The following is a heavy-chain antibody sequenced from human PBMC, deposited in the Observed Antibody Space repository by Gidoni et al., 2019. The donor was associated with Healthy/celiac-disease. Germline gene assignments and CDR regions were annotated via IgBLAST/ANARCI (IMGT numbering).Heavy chain of an antibody. CDR1: GFTFRSYA. CDR3: VKALDTAMVTFDY. J-gene: IGHJ4*02. Sequence: EEQLVESGGGLVQPGGSRRLSCSASGFTFRSYAMHWVRQAPGKGLEYVSAISSIGGSTYYADSVKGRFTISRDNSKNALYLQMSSLRAEETAVYYCVKALDTAMVTFDYLGQGTLVTVSS. V-gene: IGHV3-64D*08. CDR2: ISSIGGST. D-gene: IGHD5-18*01.